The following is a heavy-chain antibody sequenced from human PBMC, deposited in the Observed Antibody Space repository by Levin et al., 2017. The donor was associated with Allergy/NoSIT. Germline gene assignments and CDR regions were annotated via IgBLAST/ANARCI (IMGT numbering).Heavy chain of an antibody. V-gene: IGHV3-9*01. CDR3: AKDKAAAGTHFDY. Sequence: SLKISCAASGFTFDDYAMHWVRQAPGKGLEWVSGISWNSGSIGYADSVKGRFTISRDNAKNSLYLQMNSLRAEDTALYYCAKDKAAAGTHFDYWGQGTLVTVSS. J-gene: IGHJ4*02. CDR1: GFTFDDYA. D-gene: IGHD6-13*01. CDR2: ISWNSGSI.